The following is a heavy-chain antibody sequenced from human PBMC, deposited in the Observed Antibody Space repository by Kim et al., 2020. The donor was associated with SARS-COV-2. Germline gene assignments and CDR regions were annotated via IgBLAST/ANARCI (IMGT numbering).Heavy chain of an antibody. J-gene: IGHJ6*02. CDR2: IIPILGIA. D-gene: IGHD3-3*01. Sequence: SVKVSCKASGGTFSSYTISWVRQAPGQGLEWMGRIIPILGIANYAQKFQGRVTITADKSTSTAYMELSSLRSEDTAVYYCARASISRALNTIFGVVKNIYYYGMDVWGQGTTVTVSS. CDR1: GGTFSSYT. V-gene: IGHV1-69*02. CDR3: ARASISRALNTIFGVVKNIYYYGMDV.